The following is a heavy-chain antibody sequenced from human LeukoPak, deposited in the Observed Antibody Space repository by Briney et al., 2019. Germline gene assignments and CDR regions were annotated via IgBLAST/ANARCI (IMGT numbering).Heavy chain of an antibody. CDR2: IHYSGNT. J-gene: IGHJ4*02. CDR1: DDSISSVGYY. V-gene: IGHV4-31*03. Sequence: PSETLSLTCTVSDDSISSVGYYWTRIRQYPGKGLEWIGYIHYSGNTYYNPSLKSRVTISVDTSKYQFSLKLSSVTAADTAVYYCASGNGYYYRYFDYWGQGTLVTVSS. D-gene: IGHD3-22*01. CDR3: ASGNGYYYRYFDY.